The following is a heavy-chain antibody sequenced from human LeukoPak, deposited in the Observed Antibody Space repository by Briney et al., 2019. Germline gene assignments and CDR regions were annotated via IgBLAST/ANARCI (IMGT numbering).Heavy chain of an antibody. D-gene: IGHD2-15*01. V-gene: IGHV4-34*01. CDR1: GGSFSGYH. CDR3: ASSVVVVAATVVDY. CDR2: INHSGST. J-gene: IGHJ4*02. Sequence: KASETLSLTCAVYGGSFSGYHWSWIRQPPGKGLEWIGEINHSGSTNYNPSLKSRVTISVDTSKNQFSLKLSSVTAADTAVYYCASSVVVVAATVVDYWGQGTLVTVSS.